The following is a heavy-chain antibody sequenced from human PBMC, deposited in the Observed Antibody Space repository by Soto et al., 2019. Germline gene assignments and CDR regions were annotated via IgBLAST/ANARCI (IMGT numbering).Heavy chain of an antibody. D-gene: IGHD4-17*01. Sequence: QVQLVESGGGVVQPGRSLRLSCAASGFTFSSYGMHWVRQAPGKGLEWVAAIWYDGSNKYYADSVKGRFTISRDNSKNTLYLQMNSLRAEDTAVYYCARDKTLTTVTTSLGYWGQGTLVTVSS. CDR2: IWYDGSNK. V-gene: IGHV3-33*01. CDR3: ARDKTLTTVTTSLGY. J-gene: IGHJ4*02. CDR1: GFTFSSYG.